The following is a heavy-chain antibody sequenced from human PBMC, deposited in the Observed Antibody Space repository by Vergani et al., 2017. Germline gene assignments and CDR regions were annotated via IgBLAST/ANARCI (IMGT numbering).Heavy chain of an antibody. J-gene: IGHJ4*02. CDR1: GFTFSSYA. Sequence: VQLVESGGGVVQPGRSLRLSSAASGFTFSSYAMHWVRQAPGKGLEWVSAISGSGGSTYYADSVKGRFTISRDNSKNTLYLQMNSLRAEDTAVYYCAKDHFWSGSYYFDYWGQGTLVTVSS. CDR3: AKDHFWSGSYYFDY. V-gene: IGHV3-23*04. D-gene: IGHD3-3*02. CDR2: ISGSGGST.